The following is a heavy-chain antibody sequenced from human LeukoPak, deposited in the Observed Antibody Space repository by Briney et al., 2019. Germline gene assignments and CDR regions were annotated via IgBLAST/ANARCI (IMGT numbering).Heavy chain of an antibody. CDR2: IYYSGST. D-gene: IGHD3-10*01. CDR1: GGSISSYY. CDR3: ARASGSGSYYNPTLYYYYMDV. V-gene: IGHV4-59*01. Sequence: PSETLSLACTVSGGSISSYYWSWIRQPPGKGLEWIGDIYYSGSTNYNPSLKSRVTISVDTSKNQFSLKLSSVTAADTAVYYCARASGSGSYYNPTLYYYYMDVWGKGTTVTISS. J-gene: IGHJ6*03.